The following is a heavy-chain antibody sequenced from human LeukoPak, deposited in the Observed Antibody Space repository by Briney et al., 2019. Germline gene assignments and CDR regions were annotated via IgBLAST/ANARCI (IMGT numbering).Heavy chain of an antibody. CDR2: IYPGESDP. CDR1: GYNFTNYW. CDR3: ARLGRYDVLTGPDY. D-gene: IGHD3-9*01. V-gene: IGHV5-51*01. J-gene: IGHJ4*02. Sequence: PGESLKISCQGSGYNFTNYWIGWVRQPPGKGLEWMGIIYPGESDPRYSPSFQGQVTISADKSINTAYLRWGSLKAADTAMYYCARLGRYDVLTGPDYWGQGTLVTVSS.